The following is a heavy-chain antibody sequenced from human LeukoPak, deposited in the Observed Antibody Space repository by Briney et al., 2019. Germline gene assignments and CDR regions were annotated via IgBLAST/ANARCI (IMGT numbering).Heavy chain of an antibody. V-gene: IGHV3-48*01. Sequence: PGGSLRLSCAASGFTFSSYSMNWVRQAPGKGLEWVSCISSSSSTIYYADSVKGRFTISRDNAKNSLYLQMNSLRAEDTAVYYCARRQLLGYWGQGTLVTVSS. D-gene: IGHD6-6*01. CDR2: ISSSSSTI. J-gene: IGHJ4*02. CDR1: GFTFSSYS. CDR3: ARRQLLGY.